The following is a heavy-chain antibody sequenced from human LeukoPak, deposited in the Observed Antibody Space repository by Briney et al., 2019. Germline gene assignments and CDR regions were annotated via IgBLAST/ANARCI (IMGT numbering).Heavy chain of an antibody. J-gene: IGHJ5*02. D-gene: IGHD2-2*01. CDR2: IYSGGST. CDR1: GFTVSSNY. CDR3: ARVVNVVVPAATTDNWFDP. Sequence: GGSLRLSCAASGFTVSSNYMSWVRQAPGKGLEGVSVIYSGGSTYYADSVKGRFTISRHNSKNTLYLQMNSLRAEDTAVYYCARVVNVVVPAATTDNWFDPWGQGTLVTVSS. V-gene: IGHV3-53*04.